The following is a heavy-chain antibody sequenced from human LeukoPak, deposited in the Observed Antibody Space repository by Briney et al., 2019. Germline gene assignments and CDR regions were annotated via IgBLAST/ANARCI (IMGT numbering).Heavy chain of an antibody. CDR1: GGSISSYY. D-gene: IGHD6-13*01. CDR2: IYYSGST. CDR3: ARGRGYSSSWLTFDY. V-gene: IGHV4-59*12. J-gene: IGHJ4*02. Sequence: SETLSLTCTVSGGSISSYYWSWIRQPPGKGLEWIGYIYYSGSTNYNPSLKGRVTISVDTSKNQFSLKLSSVTAADTAVYYCARGRGYSSSWLTFDYWGQGTLVTVSS.